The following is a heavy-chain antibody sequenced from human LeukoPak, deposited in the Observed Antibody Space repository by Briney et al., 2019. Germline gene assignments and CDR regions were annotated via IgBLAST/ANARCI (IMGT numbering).Heavy chain of an antibody. CDR2: IYTSGST. CDR1: GGSISSYY. CDR3: ARLVSGQQLGGDYFDY. J-gene: IGHJ4*02. V-gene: IGHV4-4*07. D-gene: IGHD6-13*01. Sequence: SETLSLTCTVSGGSISSYYWGWLRQPAGKGREWVGRIYTSGSTNFNPSLKSRVTMSVDTSKNQFSLKPSSVTAADTAVYYCARLVSGQQLGGDYFDYWGQGTLVTVSS.